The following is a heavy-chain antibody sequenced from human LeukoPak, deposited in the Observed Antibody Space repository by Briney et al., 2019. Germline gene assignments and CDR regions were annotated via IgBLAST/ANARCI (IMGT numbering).Heavy chain of an antibody. CDR3: ARKTSNSSSWYLDP. CDR2: MRRDGNEI. CDR1: GFTFSTYW. J-gene: IGHJ5*02. D-gene: IGHD6-13*01. V-gene: IGHV3-7*01. Sequence: GGSLRLSCSASGFTFSTYWMSWVRQAPGKGLEWVANMRRDGNEIYYLDSVRGRFTISRDNAKNSLYLQMNSLRAEDTAVYYCARKTSNSSSWYLDPWGQGTLVTVSS.